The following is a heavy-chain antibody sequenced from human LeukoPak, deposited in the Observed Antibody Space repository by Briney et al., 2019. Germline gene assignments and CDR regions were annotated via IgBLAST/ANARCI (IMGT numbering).Heavy chain of an antibody. V-gene: IGHV1-69*01. CDR1: GGTFSSYA. CDR3: ARVLKYYYDSSGSLGAFDI. Sequence: SVKVSCKASGGTFSSYAISWVRQAPGQGLEWMGGIIPIFGTANYAQKFQGRVTITADESTSTAYMELSSLRSEDTAVYYCARVLKYYYDSSGSLGAFDIWGQGTMVTVSS. J-gene: IGHJ3*02. D-gene: IGHD3-22*01. CDR2: IIPIFGTA.